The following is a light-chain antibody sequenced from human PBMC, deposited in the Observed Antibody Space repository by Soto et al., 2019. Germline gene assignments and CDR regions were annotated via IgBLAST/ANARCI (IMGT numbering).Light chain of an antibody. Sequence: QSALTQPASVSGSPGQSITISCTGTSSDVGSYNRVSWYQQPPGTAPKLLIYEVTNRPSGVSNRFSGSKSGNTASLTISGLQAEDEADYYCNSFTTSSTDVFGTGTKLTVL. V-gene: IGLV2-14*01. CDR1: SSDVGSYNR. CDR3: NSFTTSSTDV. CDR2: EVT. J-gene: IGLJ1*01.